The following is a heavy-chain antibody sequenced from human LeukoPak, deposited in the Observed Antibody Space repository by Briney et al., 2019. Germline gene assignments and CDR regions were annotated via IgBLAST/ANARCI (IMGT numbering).Heavy chain of an antibody. CDR1: GYTFTSNY. Sequence: ASVKVSCKASGYTFTSNYIHWVRQAPGQGLEWMGMIYPRDGSTSYVQKFQGRVTVIRDTSTSTVHMEQSGLRSEDTAVYYCARDQEGFDYWGQGTLVTVSS. J-gene: IGHJ4*02. CDR2: IYPRDGST. CDR3: ARDQEGFDY. V-gene: IGHV1-46*01.